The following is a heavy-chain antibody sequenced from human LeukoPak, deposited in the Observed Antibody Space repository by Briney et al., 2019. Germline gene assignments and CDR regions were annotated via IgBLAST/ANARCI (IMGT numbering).Heavy chain of an antibody. V-gene: IGHV3-7*01. Sequence: GGSLRLSCAASGFTFSSCWMSWVRQAPGKGLEWVANIKQDGSEKYYVDSVKGRFTISRDNAKNSLYLQMNSLRAEDTAVYYCARDRRYSLDYWGQGTQVTVSS. CDR2: IKQDGSEK. J-gene: IGHJ4*02. CDR1: GFTFSSCW. CDR3: ARDRRYSLDY. D-gene: IGHD1-14*01.